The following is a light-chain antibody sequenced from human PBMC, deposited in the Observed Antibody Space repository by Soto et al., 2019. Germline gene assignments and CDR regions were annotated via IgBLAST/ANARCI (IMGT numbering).Light chain of an antibody. CDR2: KAS. J-gene: IGKJ1*01. CDR3: QQYNSYLWP. CDR1: QSISSW. V-gene: IGKV1-5*03. Sequence: DIQMTQSPSTLSASVGDRVTITYRASQSISSWLAWYQQKPGKAPKLLIYKASSLESGVPSRFSGSGSGTEFTLTISSLQPDDFATYYCQQYNSYLWPFGQGTKVEIK.